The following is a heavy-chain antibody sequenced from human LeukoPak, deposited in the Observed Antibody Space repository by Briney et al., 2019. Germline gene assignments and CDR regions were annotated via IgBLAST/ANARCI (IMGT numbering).Heavy chain of an antibody. CDR1: GFTFSSYG. CDR2: ISDSGSST. CDR3: AKVVAWVDY. D-gene: IGHD2-15*01. J-gene: IGHJ4*02. V-gene: IGHV3-23*01. Sequence: PGGSLRLSCAASGFTFSSYGMSWVRQAPGKGLEWVSGISDSGSSTYYADSVKGRFTISRDNSKNTMYLQMNSLRAEDTVVYYCAKVVAWVDYWGQGTLVTVSS.